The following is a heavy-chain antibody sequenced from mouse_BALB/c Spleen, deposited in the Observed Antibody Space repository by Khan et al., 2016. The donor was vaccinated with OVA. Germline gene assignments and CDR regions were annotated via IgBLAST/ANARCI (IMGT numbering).Heavy chain of an antibody. CDR3: AKEDYGSSSFDY. V-gene: IGHV2-6-5*01. J-gene: IGHJ2*01. CDR2: IWGGGST. Sequence: VQLQESGPGLVAPSQSLSITCTVSGFSLTDYGVSWIRQPPGKGLEWLGAIWGGGSTYYNSTLISRLSTSKDNSKSQAFSIMNSLQTDDTAMYYCAKEDYGSSSFDYWGQGTPLTVSS. D-gene: IGHD1-1*01. CDR1: GFSLTDYG.